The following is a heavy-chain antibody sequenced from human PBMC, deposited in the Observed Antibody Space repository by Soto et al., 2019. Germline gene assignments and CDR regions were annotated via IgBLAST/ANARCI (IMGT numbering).Heavy chain of an antibody. CDR2: IIPIFGTA. Sequence: VASVKVSCKASGGTFSSYAISWVRQAPGQGLEWMGGIIPIFGTANYAQKFQGRVTITADESTSTAYMELSSLRSEDTAVYYCARVYLEMATIFFDYWGQGTLVTVSS. CDR3: ARVYLEMATIFFDY. J-gene: IGHJ4*02. CDR1: GGTFSSYA. V-gene: IGHV1-69*13. D-gene: IGHD5-12*01.